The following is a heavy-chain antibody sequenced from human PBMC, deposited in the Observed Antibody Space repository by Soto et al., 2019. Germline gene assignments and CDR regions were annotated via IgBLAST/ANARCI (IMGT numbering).Heavy chain of an antibody. CDR2: IIPIFGTA. Sequence: QVQLVQSGAEVKKPGSSVKVSCQASGDTFSSYAISWVRQAPGQGLEWMGGIIPIFGTANYAQKFQGRVTITADESTSTAYMELSSLRSEDTAVYYCARDGSGYRSRASPMDVWGQGTTVTVSS. V-gene: IGHV1-69*01. J-gene: IGHJ6*02. CDR3: ARDGSGYRSRASPMDV. CDR1: GDTFSSYA. D-gene: IGHD3-22*01.